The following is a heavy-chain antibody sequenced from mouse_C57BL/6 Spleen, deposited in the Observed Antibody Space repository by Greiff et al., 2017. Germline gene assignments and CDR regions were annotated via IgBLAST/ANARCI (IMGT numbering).Heavy chain of an antibody. Sequence: VQLKQSGPVLVKPGASVKMSCKASGYTFTDYYMNWVKQSHGKSLEWIGVINPYNGGTSYNQKFKGKATLTVDQSSSTAYMELNSLTSEDSAVYYCARAYDGYPYYFDYWGQGTTLTVSS. V-gene: IGHV1-19*01. D-gene: IGHD2-3*01. CDR2: INPYNGGT. J-gene: IGHJ2*01. CDR3: ARAYDGYPYYFDY. CDR1: GYTFTDYY.